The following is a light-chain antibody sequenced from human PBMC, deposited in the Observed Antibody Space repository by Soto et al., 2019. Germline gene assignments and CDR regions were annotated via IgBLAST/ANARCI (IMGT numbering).Light chain of an antibody. CDR2: AAS. CDR3: QQSFTNPKT. CDR1: QGISNF. Sequence: DIQMTQSPSSLSASVGDRVTITCRASQGISNFLNWYQQKPGEAPKVLIYAASSLQTGVPSRFSGIGSGTVFTRTINNLQPEDYATYFCQQSFTNPKTFGQGTEVDIK. J-gene: IGKJ1*01. V-gene: IGKV1-39*01.